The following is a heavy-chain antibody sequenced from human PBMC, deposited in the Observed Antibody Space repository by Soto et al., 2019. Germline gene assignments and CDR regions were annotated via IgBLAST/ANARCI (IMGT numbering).Heavy chain of an antibody. CDR1: GYTFTSYC. D-gene: IGHD3-16*01. CDR2: ISAYNGNT. Sequence: ASVKVSCKSSGYTFTSYCISWVRQAPGQGLEWMGWISAYNGNTNYAQKLQGQVTISADKSIGTAYLQWSSLKASDTAMYYCARHQRDDASRKIDCWGQGTLVTVSS. J-gene: IGHJ4*02. CDR3: ARHQRDDASRKIDC. V-gene: IGHV1-18*04.